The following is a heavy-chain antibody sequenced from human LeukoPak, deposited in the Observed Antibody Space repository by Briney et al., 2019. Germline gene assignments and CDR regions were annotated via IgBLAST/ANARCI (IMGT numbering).Heavy chain of an antibody. CDR2: INHSGST. CDR3: ARGRVTIFGVAMRGFDY. D-gene: IGHD3-3*01. CDR1: GGSISSYY. V-gene: IGHV4-34*01. J-gene: IGHJ4*02. Sequence: SSETLSLTCTVSGGSISSYYWGWIRQPPGKGLEWIGEINHSGSTNYNPSLKSRVTISVDTSKNQFSLKLSSVTAADTAVYYCARGRVTIFGVAMRGFDYWGQGTLVTVSS.